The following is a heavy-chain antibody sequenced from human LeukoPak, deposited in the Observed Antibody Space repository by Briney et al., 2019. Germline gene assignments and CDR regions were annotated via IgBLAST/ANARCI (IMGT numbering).Heavy chain of an antibody. V-gene: IGHV4-59*08. CDR1: GASISSYY. J-gene: IGHJ4*02. CDR2: ISNSGGT. CDR3: TRHSTSSAPSAY. Sequence: SETLSLTCTVSGASISSYYWTWVRQPPGKGLEWIGYISNSGGTNYNPSLTRRVTISVDTSKNQLSLKLTSVTAADTAIYFCTRHSTSSAPSAYWGQGTLVTVSS. D-gene: IGHD2-2*01.